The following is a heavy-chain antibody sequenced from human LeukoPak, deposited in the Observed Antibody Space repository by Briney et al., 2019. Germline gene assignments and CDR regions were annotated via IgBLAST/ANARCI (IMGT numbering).Heavy chain of an antibody. J-gene: IGHJ4*02. CDR3: ARAGSGWYFDY. D-gene: IGHD6-19*01. CDR1: GGSISNYF. Sequence: PSETLSLTCTVSGGSISNYFWSWIRQPPGKGLEWIGYIYYSGSTNYNPSLKSRVTLSVDTSKNQSSLKLSSVTAADTAVYYCARAGSGWYFDYWGQGTLVTVSS. CDR2: IYYSGST. V-gene: IGHV4-59*01.